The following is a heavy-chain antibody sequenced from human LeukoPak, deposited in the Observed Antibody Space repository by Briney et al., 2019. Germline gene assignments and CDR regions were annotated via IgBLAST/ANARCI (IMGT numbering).Heavy chain of an antibody. J-gene: IGHJ4*02. V-gene: IGHV1-18*01. CDR3: ARGHPSSSWEHIDY. CDR1: GYSFPSYG. D-gene: IGHD6-13*01. Sequence: ASVKVSCKASGYSFPSYGITWVRQAPGQGLEWVGWISAYNGNTNYAQKFQGRVTMTTDTSTSTAYMEVRSLRSDDTAFYYCARGHPSSSWEHIDYWGQGTLVTVSS. CDR2: ISAYNGNT.